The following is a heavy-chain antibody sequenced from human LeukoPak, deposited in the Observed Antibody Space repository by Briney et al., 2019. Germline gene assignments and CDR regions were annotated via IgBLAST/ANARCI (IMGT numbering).Heavy chain of an antibody. CDR2: IWYDGSNK. J-gene: IGHJ4*02. CDR1: VFTFSSYG. CDR3: ARDPIAVAGHFDY. Sequence: GRSLRLSCAASVFTFSSYGMHWVRQASGKGLEWVAVIWYDGSNKYYADSVKGRFTISRDNSKNTLYLQMNSLRAEDTAVYYCARDPIAVAGHFDYWGQGTLVTVSS. D-gene: IGHD6-19*01. V-gene: IGHV3-33*01.